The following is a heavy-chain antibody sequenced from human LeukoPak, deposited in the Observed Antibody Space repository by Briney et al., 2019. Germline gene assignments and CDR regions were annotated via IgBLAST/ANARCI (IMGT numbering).Heavy chain of an antibody. J-gene: IGHJ5*02. CDR3: ARDNSVGDIAWWFDP. Sequence: ASVKVSCKASGYSFTSFGMNWVRQAPGQGLEWIGLINPTGTGTLYAQKFQGRVTMTRDMSTSTDYMELSSLRSEGTAVYYCARDNSVGDIAWWFDPWGQGTLVTVSS. V-gene: IGHV1-46*01. D-gene: IGHD3-10*01. CDR2: INPTGTGT. CDR1: GYSFTSFG.